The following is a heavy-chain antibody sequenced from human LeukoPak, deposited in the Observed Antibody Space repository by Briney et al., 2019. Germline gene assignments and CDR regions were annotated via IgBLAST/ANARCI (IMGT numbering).Heavy chain of an antibody. J-gene: IGHJ4*02. D-gene: IGHD3-22*01. CDR1: GFTFSSYG. Sequence: GGSLRLSCAASGFTFSSYGMHWVRQAPRKGLEWVAFIRYDGSNKYYADSVKGRFTISRDNSKNTLYLQMNSLRAEDTAVYYCAKVDDSSGYDFDYWGQGTLVTVSS. CDR3: AKVDDSSGYDFDY. V-gene: IGHV3-30*02. CDR2: IRYDGSNK.